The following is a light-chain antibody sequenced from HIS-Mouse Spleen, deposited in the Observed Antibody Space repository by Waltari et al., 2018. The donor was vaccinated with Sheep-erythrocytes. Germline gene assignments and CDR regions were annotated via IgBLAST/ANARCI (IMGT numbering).Light chain of an antibody. V-gene: IGLV1-47*01. Sequence: QSVLTQPPSASGTPGQRVTIPCSGSSSNLGSNYVYWYQQLPGTAPKLPSYRNNQRPSGVPDRFSGSKSGTSASLAISGLRSEDEADYYCSSYAGSNNWVFGGGTKLTVL. CDR1: SSNLGSNY. CDR3: SSYAGSNNWV. CDR2: RNN. J-gene: IGLJ3*02.